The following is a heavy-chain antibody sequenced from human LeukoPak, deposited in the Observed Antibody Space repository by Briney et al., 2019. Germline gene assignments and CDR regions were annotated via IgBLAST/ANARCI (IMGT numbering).Heavy chain of an antibody. D-gene: IGHD3-22*01. CDR2: INHSGST. CDR3: AREGSVVVVISDAFDI. V-gene: IGHV4-34*01. J-gene: IGHJ3*02. Sequence: SETLSLTCAVSGGSFSGYHWSWIPEPPGKGLEWIGEINHSGSTNYNPPLTSRVTISVDTSKNQFSLKLSSVTAADTAVYYCAREGSVVVVISDAFDIWGQGTMVTVSS. CDR1: GGSFSGYH.